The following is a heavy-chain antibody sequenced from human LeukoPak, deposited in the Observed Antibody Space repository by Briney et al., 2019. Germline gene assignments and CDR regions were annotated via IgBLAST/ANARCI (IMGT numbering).Heavy chain of an antibody. CDR2: ISSSSSYI. Sequence: GGSLRLSCAASGFTFSSYSMNWVRQAPGKGLEWVSSISSSSSYIYYADSVKGRFTISRDNAKNSLYLQMNSLRAEDTAVYYCAGAGGLGLRATITGDYGGQGPLSTVSS. CDR3: AGAGGLGLRATITGDY. J-gene: IGHJ4*02. D-gene: IGHD5-24*01. V-gene: IGHV3-21*01. CDR1: GFTFSSYS.